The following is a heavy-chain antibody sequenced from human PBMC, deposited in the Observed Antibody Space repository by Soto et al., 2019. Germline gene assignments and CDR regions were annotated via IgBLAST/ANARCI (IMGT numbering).Heavy chain of an antibody. CDR1: GGTFSSYA. CDR2: IIPIFGTA. V-gene: IGHV1-69*12. D-gene: IGHD3-22*01. CDR3: ARHYASSGYSSCGMEY. J-gene: IGHJ4*02. Sequence: QVQLVQSGAEVKKPGSSVKVSCKASGGTFSSYAISWVRQAPGQGLEWMGGIIPIFGTADYAQKFQGRVTIAAGESTSTCNRRLGRLRPEAAAVNSCARHYASSGYSSCGMEYWGQGTRVAVSS.